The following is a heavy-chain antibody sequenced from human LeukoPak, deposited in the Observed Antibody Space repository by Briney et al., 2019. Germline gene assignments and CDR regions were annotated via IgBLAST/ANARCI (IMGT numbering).Heavy chain of an antibody. CDR1: GYTFTGYY. Sequence: ASVKVSCKASGYTFTGYYMHWVRQAPGQGLEWMGWIIPNSGGTNYAQKFQGRVTMTRDTSISTAYMELSRLRSDDTAVYYCARGGDPSSYYYYYYYMDVWGKGTTVTVSS. V-gene: IGHV1-2*02. J-gene: IGHJ6*03. CDR3: ARGGDPSSYYYYYYYMDV. CDR2: IIPNSGGT. D-gene: IGHD2-2*01.